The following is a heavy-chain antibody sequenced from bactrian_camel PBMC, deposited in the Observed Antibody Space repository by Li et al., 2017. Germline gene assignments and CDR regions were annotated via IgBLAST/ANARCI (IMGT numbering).Heavy chain of an antibody. J-gene: IGHJ4*01. Sequence: HVQLVESGGGSVQAGGSLRLSCVASGYLGSRGCMGWFRQPPGKEREGVAMYAGDERTSYAESVQGRFTVSRDNAKNTLYLQMNSLQVEDTGMYYCAQDPGRFCGFGQDKWRTGRYMYWGQGTQVTVS. CDR1: GYLGSRGC. D-gene: IGHD7*01. CDR3: AQDPGRFCGFGQDKWRTGRYMY. CDR2: MYAGDERT. V-gene: IGHV3S1*01.